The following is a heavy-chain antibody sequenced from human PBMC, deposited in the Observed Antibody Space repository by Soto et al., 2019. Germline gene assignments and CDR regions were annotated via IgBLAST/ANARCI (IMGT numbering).Heavy chain of an antibody. V-gene: IGHV4-39*01. D-gene: IGHD1-26*01. J-gene: IGHJ3*02. Sequence: QLQLQESGPGLVKPSETLSLTCNVSGGSISSSSYYWGWIRQPPGKGLERIGSIYYSGSTYYNPSLTGRVTVSVDTSKNQVPLKPSSVTAAETAVYYCVRLVGATQHDAYDIWGQGTIVTVSS. CDR1: GGSISSSSYY. CDR2: IYYSGST. CDR3: VRLVGATQHDAYDI.